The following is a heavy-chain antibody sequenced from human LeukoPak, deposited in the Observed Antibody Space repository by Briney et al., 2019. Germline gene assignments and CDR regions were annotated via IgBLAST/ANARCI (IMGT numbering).Heavy chain of an antibody. CDR2: LNSDGSTT. J-gene: IGHJ4*02. CDR3: ARGMSGGTGLDY. CDR1: GFTFSSYW. Sequence: GGSLRLSCAASGFTFSSYWMHWVRHAPGKGLVWVSRLNSDGSTTNYADSVKGRFTISRDNAKNTVYLQMNSLRSGDTAVYYCARGMSGGTGLDYWGQGTLVTVSS. D-gene: IGHD1-14*01. V-gene: IGHV3-74*01.